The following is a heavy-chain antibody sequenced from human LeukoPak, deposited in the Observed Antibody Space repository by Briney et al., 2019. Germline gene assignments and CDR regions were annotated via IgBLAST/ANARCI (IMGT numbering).Heavy chain of an antibody. CDR1: GFTFDDYA. D-gene: IGHD4-17*01. V-gene: IGHV3-43*02. J-gene: IGHJ5*02. Sequence: GGSLRLSCAASGFTFDDYAMPWVRQPPGKGLEWVSPISGDGGSTYYADSVKGRFTISRDNSKNSLYLQMNSLRTEDTALYYCAKAEDGATTAGTWGQGTLVTVSS. CDR2: ISGDGGST. CDR3: AKAEDGATTAGT.